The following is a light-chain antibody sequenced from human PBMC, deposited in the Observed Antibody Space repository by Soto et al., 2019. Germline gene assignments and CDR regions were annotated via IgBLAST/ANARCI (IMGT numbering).Light chain of an antibody. J-gene: IGLJ3*02. CDR1: SGHSSYI. CDR3: ETWDRNTRV. CDR2: LDGSGSN. Sequence: QLVLTQSSSASASLGSSVKLTCTLSSGHSSYIIAWHQQQPGKAPRYLMKLDGSGSNNKGSGVPDRFSGSSSGADRYLTITNLQSEDEADYYCETWDRNTRVFGGGTKLTVL. V-gene: IGLV4-60*03.